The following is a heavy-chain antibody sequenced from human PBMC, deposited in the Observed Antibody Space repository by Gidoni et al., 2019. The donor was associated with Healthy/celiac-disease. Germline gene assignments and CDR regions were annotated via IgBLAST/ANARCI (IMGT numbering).Heavy chain of an antibody. CDR3: AREPSSGNYTDYYGMDV. J-gene: IGHJ6*02. Sequence: QVQLVQSGAEVKKPGASVKVSCKASGYTFTGYYMHWVRQAPGQGPEWMGWINPNSGGTNYAQKFQGRVTMTRDTSISTAYMELSRLRSDDTAVYYCAREPSSGNYTDYYGMDVWGQGTTVTVSS. CDR1: GYTFTGYY. D-gene: IGHD1-7*01. CDR2: INPNSGGT. V-gene: IGHV1-2*02.